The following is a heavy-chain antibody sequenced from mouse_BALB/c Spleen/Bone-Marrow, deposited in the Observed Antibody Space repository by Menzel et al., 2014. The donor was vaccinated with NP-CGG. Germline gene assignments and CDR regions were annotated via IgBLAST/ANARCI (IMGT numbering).Heavy chain of an antibody. V-gene: IGHV7-3*02. Sequence: EVKLMESGGGLVQPGGSLRLSCATSGFTFTDYYMNWVRQPPGKALEWLAFIRNKAYGYTTEYSASVKGRFTISRDNSQNILYLQMNTLRAEDSATYYCARDMGGLLFDSWGQGTTLSGSS. CDR3: ARDMGGLLFDS. CDR1: GFTFTDYY. J-gene: IGHJ2*01. D-gene: IGHD1-1*01. CDR2: IRNKAYGYTT.